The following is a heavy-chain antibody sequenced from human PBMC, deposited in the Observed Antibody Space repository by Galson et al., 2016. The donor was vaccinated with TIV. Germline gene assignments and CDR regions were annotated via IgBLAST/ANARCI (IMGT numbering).Heavy chain of an antibody. V-gene: IGHV1-2*02. Sequence: SGKVACKASGDTFTDYYMHWVRQAPGQGLEWMGRINPNSGGTNYVQKFQGRVTMTEDIFTDTAYMDLSGLTSDDTAVYYCAADPRAANYYYYALAIWGQGTTVTVSS. J-gene: IGHJ6*02. CDR2: INPNSGGT. D-gene: IGHD6-25*01. CDR3: AADPRAANYYYYALAI. CDR1: GDTFTDYY.